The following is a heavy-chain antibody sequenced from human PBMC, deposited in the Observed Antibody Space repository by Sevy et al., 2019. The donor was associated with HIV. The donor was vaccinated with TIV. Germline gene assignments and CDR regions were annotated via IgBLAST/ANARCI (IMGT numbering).Heavy chain of an antibody. CDR3: ARGLSSGWFDAFDI. V-gene: IGHV1-8*01. Sequence: ASVKVSCKASGYTFTSYDINWVRQATGQGLGWMGWINPNSGNTGYAQKFQGRVTMTRNTSISTAYMGLSSLRSEDTAVYYCARGLSSGWFDAFDIWGQGTMVTVSS. J-gene: IGHJ3*02. D-gene: IGHD6-19*01. CDR1: GYTFTSYD. CDR2: INPNSGNT.